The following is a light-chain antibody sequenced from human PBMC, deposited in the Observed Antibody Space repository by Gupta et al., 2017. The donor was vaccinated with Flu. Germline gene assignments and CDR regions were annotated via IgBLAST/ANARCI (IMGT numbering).Light chain of an antibody. Sequence: SYELTQALSVSVSSAQTARSTCSGDGFPDQYAYWYQQKAGQAPLLVIYKDNERPSGIPDRFSGSSSGTTVTLTISGVQAEDEADYFCQSTDISGTYAVFGGGTKLTVL. J-gene: IGLJ3*02. CDR2: KDN. V-gene: IGLV3-25*03. CDR1: GFPDQY. CDR3: QSTDISGTYAV.